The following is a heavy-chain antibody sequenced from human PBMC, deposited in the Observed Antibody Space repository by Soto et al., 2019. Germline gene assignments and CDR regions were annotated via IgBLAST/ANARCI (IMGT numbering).Heavy chain of an antibody. Sequence: SETLSLTCAVYGGSFSGYYWSWIRQPPGKGLEWIGEINHSGSTNYNPSLKSRVTISVDTSKNQFSLKLSSVTAADPAVYYCANWGGVDVPWLDWGPGTLVTVCS. CDR3: ANWGGVDVPWLD. J-gene: IGHJ4*02. CDR1: GGSFSGYY. D-gene: IGHD3-16*01. CDR2: INHSGST. V-gene: IGHV4-34*01.